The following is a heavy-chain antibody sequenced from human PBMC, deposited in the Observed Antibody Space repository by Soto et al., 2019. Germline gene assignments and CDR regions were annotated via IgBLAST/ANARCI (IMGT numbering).Heavy chain of an antibody. J-gene: IGHJ4*02. CDR1: GFAFDDYA. D-gene: IGHD2-15*01. V-gene: IGHV3-49*03. Sequence: PGGSLRLSCTASGFAFDDYAMNWFRQAPGKGLEWVGFIRSKAYGGTTEYVASVKGRFTISRDDSKSIAYLQMNSLKTEDTAVYYCTRDFGRGYCSGGSCVAIFDYWGQGTLVTVSS. CDR2: IRSKAYGGTT. CDR3: TRDFGRGYCSGGSCVAIFDY.